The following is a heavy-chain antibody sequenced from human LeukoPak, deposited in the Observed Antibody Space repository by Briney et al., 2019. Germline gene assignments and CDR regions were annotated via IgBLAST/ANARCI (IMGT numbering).Heavy chain of an antibody. CDR2: VDSHGSDT. D-gene: IGHD2-15*01. V-gene: IGHV3-74*01. J-gene: IGHJ4*02. CDR3: ARDRGGGSCYDY. Sequence: GGSLRLSCAASGFTFTTYWMHWVRQAPGKELVWVSRVDSHGSDTVYADSVKGRFTISRDNARNTVYLYMNSPRVDDTAIYYCARDRGGGSCYDYWGQGTPVTVS. CDR1: GFTFTTYW.